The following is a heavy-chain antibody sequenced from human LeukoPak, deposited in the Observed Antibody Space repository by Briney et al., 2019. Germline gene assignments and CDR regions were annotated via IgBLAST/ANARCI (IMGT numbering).Heavy chain of an antibody. V-gene: IGHV3-9*01. CDR3: AKVGDGYNHGPFDY. CDR1: GFTFHDYA. CDR2: ISWNSGSI. D-gene: IGHD5-24*01. J-gene: IGHJ4*02. Sequence: GGSLRLSCAACGFTFHDYAMHWVRQAPGKGLKWVSGISWNSGSIGYADSVKGRFTISRDNAKNSLYLQMNSLRAEDTALYYCAKVGDGYNHGPFDYWGQGTLVTVSS.